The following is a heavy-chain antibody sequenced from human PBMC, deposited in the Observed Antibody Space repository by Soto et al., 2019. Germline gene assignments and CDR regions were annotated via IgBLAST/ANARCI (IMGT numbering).Heavy chain of an antibody. CDR3: ARERRRRGGYHLDY. J-gene: IGHJ4*02. Sequence: PAGSLRFSCAGSGFIFSSYWMNWVRQAPGKGLEWVANIKEDGSEKKFADSVKGRFTISRDNAKNSLYLQMNSLRAEDTAVYYCARERRRRGGYHLDYWGQGSLVTVSS. D-gene: IGHD5-12*01. CDR1: GFIFSSYW. CDR2: IKEDGSEK. V-gene: IGHV3-7*03.